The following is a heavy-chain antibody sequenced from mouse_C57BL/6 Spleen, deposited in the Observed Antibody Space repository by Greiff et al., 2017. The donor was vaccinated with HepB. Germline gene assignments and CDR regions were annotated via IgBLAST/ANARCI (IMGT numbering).Heavy chain of an antibody. V-gene: IGHV5-9*01. J-gene: IGHJ2*01. CDR3: ARRREYYFDY. CDR2: ISGGGGNT. D-gene: IGHD3-1*01. Sequence: EVKLVESGGGLVKPGGSLKLSCAASGFTFSSYTMSWVRQTPATRLEWVATISGGGGNTYYPDSVKGRFTISRDNAKNTLYLQMSSLRSEDTALYYCARRREYYFDYWGQGTTLTVSS. CDR1: GFTFSSYT.